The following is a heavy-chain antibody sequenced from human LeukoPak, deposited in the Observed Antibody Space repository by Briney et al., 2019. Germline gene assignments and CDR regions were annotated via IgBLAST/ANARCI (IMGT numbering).Heavy chain of an antibody. J-gene: IGHJ4*02. CDR1: GYSFTSYW. CDR3: ARRSRVAAMGAQVDY. CDR2: IYPGDSDT. V-gene: IGHV5-51*01. Sequence: GKSLKISCKGSGYSFTSYWIGWVRQMPGKGLEWMGIIYPGDSDTRYSPSFQGQVTISADKSISTAYLQWSSLKASDTAMYYCARRSRVAAMGAQVDYWGQGTLVTVSS. D-gene: IGHD5-18*01.